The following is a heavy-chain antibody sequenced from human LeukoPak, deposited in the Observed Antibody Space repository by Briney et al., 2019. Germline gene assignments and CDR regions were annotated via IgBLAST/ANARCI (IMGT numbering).Heavy chain of an antibody. D-gene: IGHD4-17*01. CDR3: ARADYGDYVDYYYYGMDV. CDR1: GGTFSSYA. J-gene: IGHJ6*02. CDR2: IIPIFGTA. Sequence: SVKVSCTASGGTFSSYAISWVRQAPGQGLEWMGGIIPIFGTANYAQKFQGRVTITADESTSTAYMELSSLRSEDTAVYYCARADYGDYVDYYYYGMDVWGQGTTVTVSS. V-gene: IGHV1-69*13.